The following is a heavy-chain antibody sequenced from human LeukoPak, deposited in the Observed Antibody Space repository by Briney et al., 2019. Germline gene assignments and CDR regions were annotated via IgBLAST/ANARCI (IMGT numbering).Heavy chain of an antibody. V-gene: IGHV3-11*04. J-gene: IGHJ3*02. Sequence: GGSLRLSCAASGFTFSDYYMSWIRQAPGKGLEWVSYISSSGSTIYYADSVKGRFTISRDNAKNSLYLQMNSLRAEDTAVYYCASGPYYYDSSGYYYDDAFDIWGQGTMVTVSS. CDR2: ISSSGSTI. CDR3: ASGPYYYDSSGYYYDDAFDI. D-gene: IGHD3-22*01. CDR1: GFTFSDYY.